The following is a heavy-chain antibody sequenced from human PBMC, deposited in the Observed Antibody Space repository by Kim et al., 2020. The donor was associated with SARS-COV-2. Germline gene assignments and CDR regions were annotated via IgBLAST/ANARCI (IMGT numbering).Heavy chain of an antibody. CDR1: GGSISSYY. Sequence: SETLSLTCTVSGGSISSYYWSWIRQPPGKGLEWIGYIYYSGSTNYNPSLKSRVTISVDTSKNQFSLKLSSVTAADTAVYYCARYYYSYGMDVWGQGTTVT. CDR2: IYYSGST. J-gene: IGHJ6*02. CDR3: ARYYYSYGMDV. V-gene: IGHV4-59*13.